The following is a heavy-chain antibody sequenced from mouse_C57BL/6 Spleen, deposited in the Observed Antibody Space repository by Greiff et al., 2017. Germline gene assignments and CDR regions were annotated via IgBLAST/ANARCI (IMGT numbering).Heavy chain of an antibody. CDR2: ISNLAYSI. CDR3: ARWITTVDWYFDV. D-gene: IGHD1-1*01. J-gene: IGHJ1*03. CDR1: GFTFSDYG. Sequence: EVMLVESGGGLVQPGGSLKLSCAASGFTFSDYGMAWVRQAPRKGPEWVAFISNLAYSIYYADTVTGRFTISRENAKNTLYLEMSSLRSEDTAMYYCARWITTVDWYFDVWGTGTTVTVSS. V-gene: IGHV5-15*01.